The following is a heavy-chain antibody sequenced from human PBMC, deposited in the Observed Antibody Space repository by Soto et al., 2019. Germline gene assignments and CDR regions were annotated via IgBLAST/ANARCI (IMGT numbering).Heavy chain of an antibody. D-gene: IGHD2-15*01. Sequence: SETLSLTCTFSGGSISSYYWSWIRQPPGKGLEWIGYIYYSGSTNYNPSLKSRVTISVDTSKNQFSLKLSSVTAADTAVYYCARDAQESVGSCYYGDFDDSCQGTLVSVAS. CDR3: ARDAQESVGSCYYGDFDD. CDR2: IYYSGST. V-gene: IGHV4-59*01. J-gene: IGHJ4*02. CDR1: GGSISSYY.